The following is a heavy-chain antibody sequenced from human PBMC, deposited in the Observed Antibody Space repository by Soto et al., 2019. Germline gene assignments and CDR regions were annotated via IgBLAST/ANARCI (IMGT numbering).Heavy chain of an antibody. CDR3: AKGFYHETSGYFDY. V-gene: IGHV3-23*01. D-gene: IGHD3-22*01. Sequence: PGGSLRLSCEASGFTFSNFAMSWVRQTPWKGLEWVSSISGNDRNTYYADSVKGRFIISRDNSKNTLSLQMHSLRAQDTDVYYCAKGFYHETSGYFDYWGQGA. CDR1: GFTFSNFA. J-gene: IGHJ4*02. CDR2: ISGNDRNT.